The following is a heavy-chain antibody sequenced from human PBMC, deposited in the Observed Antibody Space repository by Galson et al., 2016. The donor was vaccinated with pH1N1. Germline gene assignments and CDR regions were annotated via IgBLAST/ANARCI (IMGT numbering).Heavy chain of an antibody. CDR1: GFTFTGYH. CDR3: VRAAAPGYPYYYYVHMDV. CDR2: INLHNGDT. D-gene: IGHD1-1*01. V-gene: IGHV1-2*02. Sequence: SVKVSCKASGFTFTGYHMHWVRQAPGQGLEWMGWINLHNGDTNFAQKFQGRVTMTRDTSMNTAYMELSDLRFDYTAVYHSVRAAAPGYPYYYYVHMDVWARGTTVTVSS. J-gene: IGHJ6*03.